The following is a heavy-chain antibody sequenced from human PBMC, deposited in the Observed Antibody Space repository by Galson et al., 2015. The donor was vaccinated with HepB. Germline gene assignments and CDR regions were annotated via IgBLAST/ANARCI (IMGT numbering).Heavy chain of an antibody. J-gene: IGHJ2*01. CDR2: IYYSGST. CDR1: GGSISSSSYY. CDR3: ARHYRGYSYGYRPGNWYFDL. Sequence: SETLSLTCTVSGGSISSSSYYWGWIRQPPGKGLEWIGSIYYSGSTYYNPSLKSRVTISVDTSKNQFSLKLSSVTAADTAVYYCARHYRGYSYGYRPGNWYFDLWGRGTLVTVSS. D-gene: IGHD5-18*01. V-gene: IGHV4-39*01.